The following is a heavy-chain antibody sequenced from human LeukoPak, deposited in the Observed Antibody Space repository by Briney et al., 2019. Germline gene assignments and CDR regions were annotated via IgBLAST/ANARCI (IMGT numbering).Heavy chain of an antibody. CDR2: INPNSGVT. V-gene: IGHV1-2*02. J-gene: IGHJ6*03. Sequence: ASMKVSCKASGYTFSGFYIHWVRQAPGQGLEWMGWINPNSGVTNYAQKLRGRVTITRDTSIDTAYMQLSRLRSDDTAVYYCAKDRYGDYEAPFHYYMDAWGRGTTVTVSS. D-gene: IGHD5-12*01. CDR3: AKDRYGDYEAPFHYYMDA. CDR1: GYTFSGFY.